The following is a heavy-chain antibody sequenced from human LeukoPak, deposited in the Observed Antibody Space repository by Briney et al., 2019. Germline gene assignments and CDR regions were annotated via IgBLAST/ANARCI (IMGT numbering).Heavy chain of an antibody. Sequence: GGSLRLSCAASGFTVRRSWMRWVRQTPGRGLEWVACIHENGGTEYYVDSVRGRFAIPRDNTKNSLYLQMSSLTVEDTAIYYCARDLSSRDAYWGQGTLVTVSS. CDR3: ARDLSSRDAY. CDR1: GFTVRRSW. J-gene: IGHJ4*02. V-gene: IGHV3-7*03. D-gene: IGHD6-13*01. CDR2: IHENGGTE.